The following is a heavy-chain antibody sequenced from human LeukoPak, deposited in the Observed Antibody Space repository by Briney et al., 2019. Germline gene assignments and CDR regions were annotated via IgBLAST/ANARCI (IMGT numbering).Heavy chain of an antibody. CDR2: INHSGST. J-gene: IGHJ4*02. CDR1: GGSISGYY. D-gene: IGHD6-6*01. Sequence: SETLSLTCAVYGGSISGYYWSWIRQPPGKGLEWIGEINHSGSTNYNPSLKSRVTISVDTSKNQFSLKLSSVTAADAAVYYCARGAYIHWVVVASAARHFDYWGQGTLVTVSS. CDR3: ARGAYIHWVVVASAARHFDY. V-gene: IGHV4-34*01.